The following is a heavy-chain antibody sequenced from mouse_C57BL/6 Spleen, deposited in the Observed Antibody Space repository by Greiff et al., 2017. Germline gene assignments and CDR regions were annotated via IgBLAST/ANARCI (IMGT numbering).Heavy chain of an antibody. V-gene: IGHV1-52*01. CDR2: IDPSDSET. D-gene: IGHD2-4*01. J-gene: IGHJ2*01. Sequence: QVQLQQPGAELVRPGSSVKLSCKASGYTFTSYWMHWVKQRPIQGLEWIGNIDPSDSETHYNQKFKDKATLTVDKSSRPAYMQLSSLTSEDSAVYYCARDYYDYDGFDYWGQGTTLTVSS. CDR3: ARDYYDYDGFDY. CDR1: GYTFTSYW.